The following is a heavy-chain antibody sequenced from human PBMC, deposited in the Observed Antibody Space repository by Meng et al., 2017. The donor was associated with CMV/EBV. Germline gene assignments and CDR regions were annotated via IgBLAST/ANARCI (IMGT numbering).Heavy chain of an antibody. J-gene: IGHJ5*02. Sequence: SVKVSCKASGGTFSSYTISWVRQAPGQGLEWMGRIIPILGIANYAQKFQGRVTITAEKSTSTAYMELSSLRSEDTAVYYCARRPGIRSGSYYNWFDPWGQGTLVTVSS. CDR1: GGTFSSYT. V-gene: IGHV1-69*02. D-gene: IGHD1-26*01. CDR2: IIPILGIA. CDR3: ARRPGIRSGSYYNWFDP.